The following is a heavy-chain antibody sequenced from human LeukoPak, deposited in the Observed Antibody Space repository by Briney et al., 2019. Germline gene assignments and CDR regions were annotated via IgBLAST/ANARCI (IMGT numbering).Heavy chain of an antibody. CDR2: ISAYNGNT. Sequence: GASEKVSCKASGYTFTSYGIRWVRQAAGQGLEWMGWISAYNGNTNYAQKLQGRVTMTTDTSTSTAYMELRSLRSDDTAVYYCAKAPPRPGIAVAGLDYWGQGTLVTVAT. J-gene: IGHJ4*02. D-gene: IGHD6-19*01. CDR3: AKAPPRPGIAVAGLDY. CDR1: GYTFTSYG. V-gene: IGHV1-18*01.